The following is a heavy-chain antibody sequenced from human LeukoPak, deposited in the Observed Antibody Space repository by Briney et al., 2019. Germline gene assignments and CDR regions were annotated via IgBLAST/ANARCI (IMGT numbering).Heavy chain of an antibody. CDR2: ISSSGSSI. Sequence: PGGSLRLSCAASGFTFSSYEMNWVRQAPGKGLGWVSYISSSGSSIYYAGSVKGRFTISRDNAKNSLYLQMNSLRAEDTAVYYCARKYCSSTSCLFDCWGQGTLVTVSS. J-gene: IGHJ4*02. CDR1: GFTFSSYE. D-gene: IGHD2-2*01. V-gene: IGHV3-48*03. CDR3: ARKYCSSTSCLFDC.